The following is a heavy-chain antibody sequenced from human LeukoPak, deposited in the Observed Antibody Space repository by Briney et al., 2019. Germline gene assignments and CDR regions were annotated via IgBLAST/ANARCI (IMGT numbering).Heavy chain of an antibody. CDR2: IKRNSDGGTT. CDR1: GFTFSNVW. J-gene: IGHJ4*02. Sequence: GGSLRLSCAASGFTFSNVWMTWVRQAPGKGLEWVGRIKRNSDGGTTCYAAPVKGRFTISRDDSRNMLYLQMSSLKTEDTAVYYCTTAPGAYTFDYWGQGTLVTVSS. CDR3: TTAPGAYTFDY. V-gene: IGHV3-15*06. D-gene: IGHD3-16*01.